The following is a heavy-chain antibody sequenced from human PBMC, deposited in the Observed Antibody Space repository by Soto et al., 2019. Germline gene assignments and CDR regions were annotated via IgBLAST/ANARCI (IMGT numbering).Heavy chain of an antibody. Sequence: ASVKVSCKASGYTFTSYGISWVGQAPGQGLEWMGWISAYNGNTNYAQKLQGRVTMTTDTSTSTAYMELRSLRSDDTAVYYCARAGRKSAAGFEIIDYWGQGTLVTVSS. CDR1: GYTFTSYG. CDR3: ARAGRKSAAGFEIIDY. D-gene: IGHD6-13*01. J-gene: IGHJ4*02. CDR2: ISAYNGNT. V-gene: IGHV1-18*01.